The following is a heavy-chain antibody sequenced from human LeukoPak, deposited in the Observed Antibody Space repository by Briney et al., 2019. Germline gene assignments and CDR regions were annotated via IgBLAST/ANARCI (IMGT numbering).Heavy chain of an antibody. Sequence: GGSLRLSCAASGFTFSSYGMHWVRQAPGKGLEWVAVIWNDGSNTYYADSVKGRFTISRDNSKNTLYLKMTGLRAEDTAVYYCARELGRVAGPFDYWGQGTLVTVSS. CDR2: IWNDGSNT. CDR1: GFTFSSYG. D-gene: IGHD6-19*01. CDR3: ARELGRVAGPFDY. V-gene: IGHV3-33*01. J-gene: IGHJ4*02.